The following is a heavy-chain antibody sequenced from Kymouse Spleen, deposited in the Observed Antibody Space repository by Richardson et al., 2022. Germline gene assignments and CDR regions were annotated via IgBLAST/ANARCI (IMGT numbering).Heavy chain of an antibody. J-gene: IGHJ4*02. CDR1: GFTFSSYG. CDR3: ASRYNWNYGDY. D-gene: IGHD1-7*01. Sequence: QVQLVESGGGVVQPGRSLRLSCAASGFTFSSYGMHWVRQAPGKGLEWVAVIWYDGSNKYYADSVKGRFTISRDNSKNTLYLQMNSLRAEDTAVYYCASRYNWNYGDYWGQGTLVTVSS. V-gene: IGHV3-33*01. CDR2: IWYDGSNK.